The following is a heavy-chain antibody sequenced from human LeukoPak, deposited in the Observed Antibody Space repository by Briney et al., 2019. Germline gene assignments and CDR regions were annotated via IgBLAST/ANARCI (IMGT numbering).Heavy chain of an antibody. V-gene: IGHV4-61*08. Sequence: PSETLSLTCTVSGGSISSGGYYWSWIRQPPGKGLEWIGYIYYSGSTNYNPSLKSRVTISVDTSKNQFSLKLSSVTAADTAVYYCARQDIVEGMMDYWGQGTLVTVSS. D-gene: IGHD2-15*01. CDR3: ARQDIVEGMMDY. J-gene: IGHJ4*02. CDR1: GGSISSGGYY. CDR2: IYYSGST.